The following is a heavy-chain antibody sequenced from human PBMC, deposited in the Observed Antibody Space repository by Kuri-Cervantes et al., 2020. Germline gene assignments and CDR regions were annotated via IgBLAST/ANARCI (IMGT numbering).Heavy chain of an antibody. Sequence: SGPTLVKPTQTLTLTCGFSGFSLNTFGMRVNWIRQPPGKALEWLARIDWDDDKFYSTSLKTRLTISKDTSKNQVVLTMTNMDPVDTATYYCARASVVPAAISLYYYYYMDVWGKGTTVTVSS. CDR2: IDWDDDK. D-gene: IGHD2-2*02. V-gene: IGHV2-70*04. CDR1: GFSLNTFGMR. CDR3: ARASVVPAAISLYYYYYMDV. J-gene: IGHJ6*03.